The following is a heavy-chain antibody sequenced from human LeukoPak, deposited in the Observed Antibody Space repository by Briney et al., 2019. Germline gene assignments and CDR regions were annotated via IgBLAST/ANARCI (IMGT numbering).Heavy chain of an antibody. D-gene: IGHD6-19*01. J-gene: IGHJ5*02. V-gene: IGHV3-23*01. Sequence: PGGSLRLSCAASGFTFSNYAMSWARQAPGKGLEWVSGIGGSGDSTYYGDSVKGRFIISRDNSKNTLYLRMNSLRAEDTAVYYCAKGYRSGWFPWFDPWGQGTLVTLSS. CDR1: GFTFSNYA. CDR2: IGGSGDST. CDR3: AKGYRSGWFPWFDP.